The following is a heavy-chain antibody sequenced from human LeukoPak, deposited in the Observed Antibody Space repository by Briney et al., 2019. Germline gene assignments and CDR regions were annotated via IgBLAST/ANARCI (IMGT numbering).Heavy chain of an antibody. CDR1: GFTFSSYA. CDR3: AKDQDIVVVPAAQHNWFDP. D-gene: IGHD2-2*01. Sequence: GGSLRLSCAASGFTFSSYAMSWVRQAPGKGLEWVSAISGSGGSTHYADSVKGRFTISRDNSKNTLYLQMNSLRAEDTAVYYCAKDQDIVVVPAAQHNWFDPWGQGTLVTVSS. V-gene: IGHV3-23*01. J-gene: IGHJ5*02. CDR2: ISGSGGST.